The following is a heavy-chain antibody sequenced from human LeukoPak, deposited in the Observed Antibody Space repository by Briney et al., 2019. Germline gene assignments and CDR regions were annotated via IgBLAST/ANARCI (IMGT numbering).Heavy chain of an antibody. CDR2: INHSGIT. D-gene: IGHD6-6*01. CDR1: GGSFSSYY. V-gene: IGHV4-34*01. CDR3: RSYSSSSDY. Sequence: SETLSLTCGVYGGSFSSYYWSWIRQPPGKGLEWIGEINHSGITNYNPSLKSRVTISVDTSKNQFSLNLTSVTAADTAVYYGRSYSSSSDYWGQGSLVTVSS. J-gene: IGHJ4*02.